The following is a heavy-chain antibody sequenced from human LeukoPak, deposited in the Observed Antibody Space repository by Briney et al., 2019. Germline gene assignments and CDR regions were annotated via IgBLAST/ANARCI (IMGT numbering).Heavy chain of an antibody. V-gene: IGHV4-39*07. J-gene: IGHJ4*02. CDR1: GESITTRHYY. CDR3: AKGGDSYKVGNY. Sequence: SETLSLTCSVSGESITTRHYYWGWVRQPPGKGLERIGSIYYGEATSYNPSLMSRGTITIDTSSNHFSLRLTSVTAADTAVYYCAKGGDSYKVGNYWGQGTLVTVS. D-gene: IGHD5-24*01. CDR2: IYYGEAT.